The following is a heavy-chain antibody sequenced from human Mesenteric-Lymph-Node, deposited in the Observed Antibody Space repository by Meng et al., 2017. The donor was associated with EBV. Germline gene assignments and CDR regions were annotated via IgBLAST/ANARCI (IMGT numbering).Heavy chain of an antibody. CDR1: GGSFSGYY. J-gene: IGHJ4*02. CDR2: INHSGST. CDR3: ASSKEAYDYVWGSYFY. D-gene: IGHD3-16*01. V-gene: IGHV4-34*01. Sequence: VRPQQVGAGLLKPSETLSLTCAVYGGSFSGYYWSWIRQPPGKGLEWIGEINHSGSTNYNPSLKSRVTISVDTSKNQFSLKLSSVTAADTAVYYCASSKEAYDYVWGSYFYWGQGTLVTVSS.